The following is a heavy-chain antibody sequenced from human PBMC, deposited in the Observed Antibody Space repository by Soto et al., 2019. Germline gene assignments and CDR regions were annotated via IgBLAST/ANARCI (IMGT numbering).Heavy chain of an antibody. CDR2: INAHSGGT. Sequence: ASVKVSCKASGFSFTGYYIHWLRQAPGQGLEWMGWINAHSGGTEYAQKFQGRATLTRDTSIATAYLTLTSLTSDDTALYYCAKDLTRQLAYWLDPWGQGTQVTVSS. V-gene: IGHV1-2*02. J-gene: IGHJ5*02. CDR1: GFSFTGYY. CDR3: AKDLTRQLAYWLDP. D-gene: IGHD6-6*01.